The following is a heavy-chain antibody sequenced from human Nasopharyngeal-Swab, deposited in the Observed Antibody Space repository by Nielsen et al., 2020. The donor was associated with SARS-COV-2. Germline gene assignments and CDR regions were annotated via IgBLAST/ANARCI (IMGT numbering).Heavy chain of an antibody. D-gene: IGHD1-14*01. V-gene: IGHV3-21*01. CDR2: ISSSTTYI. J-gene: IGHJ4*02. CDR3: ARDQTGPNRLFDY. Sequence: GGSLRLSCAASGFAFSNYVMHWVRQAPGQGLEWVSAISSSTTYIYYAASVKGRFTVSRDNADNSLFLQMNSLRAEDTAVYYCARDQTGPNRLFDYWGQGALVTVSS. CDR1: GFAFSNYV.